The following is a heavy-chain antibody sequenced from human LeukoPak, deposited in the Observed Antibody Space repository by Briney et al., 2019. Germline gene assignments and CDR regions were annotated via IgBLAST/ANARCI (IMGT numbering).Heavy chain of an antibody. V-gene: IGHV1-2*02. CDR1: GYTFTGYY. J-gene: IGHJ4*02. CDR3: ARDANGVRWIRLVDRIDY. CDR2: ITPNSGGT. D-gene: IGHD5-12*01. Sequence: ASVKVSCKASGYTFTGYYMHWVRQAPGQGLEWMGWITPNSGGTNYAQKFQGRVAMTRDTSISTAYMELSRLRSDDTAVYYCARDANGVRWIRLVDRIDYWGQGTLVTVSS.